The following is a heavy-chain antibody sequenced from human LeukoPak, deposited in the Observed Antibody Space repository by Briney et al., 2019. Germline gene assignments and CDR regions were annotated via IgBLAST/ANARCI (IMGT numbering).Heavy chain of an antibody. CDR3: ARDRAYSDYKGTTYYFDY. CDR1: DGSISSYY. D-gene: IGHD3-10*01. Sequence: SETLSLTCTVSDGSISSYYWSWIRQPAGKGLEWIGRMYTSGSTNYNPSLKSRVTMSVVTSKNQFSLKLSSVTAADTAVYYCARDRAYSDYKGTTYYFDYWGQGTLVTVSS. V-gene: IGHV4-4*07. CDR2: MYTSGST. J-gene: IGHJ4*02.